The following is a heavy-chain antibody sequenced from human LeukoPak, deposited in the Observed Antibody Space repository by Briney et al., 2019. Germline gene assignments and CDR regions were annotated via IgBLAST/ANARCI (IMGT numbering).Heavy chain of an antibody. Sequence: SETLSLTCAVYGGSFSGYYWSWIRQPPGKGLEWIGEINHSGSTNYNPSLKSRVTTSVDTSKNQFSLKLSSLTAADTAVYYCARTNNVFYYFDYWGQGTLVTASS. D-gene: IGHD1/OR15-1a*01. CDR2: INHSGST. V-gene: IGHV4-34*01. J-gene: IGHJ4*02. CDR1: GGSFSGYY. CDR3: ARTNNVFYYFDY.